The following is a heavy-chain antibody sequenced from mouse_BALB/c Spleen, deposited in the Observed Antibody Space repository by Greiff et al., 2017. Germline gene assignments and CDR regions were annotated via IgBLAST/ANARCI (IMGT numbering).Heavy chain of an antibody. CDR3: ARWWGNSDYYAMDY. Sequence: EVKLVESGPGLVKPSQSLSLTCTVTGYSITSDYAWTWIRQFPGNKLEWMGYISYSGSTSYNPSLKSRISITRDTSKNQFFLQLNSVTTEDTATYYCARWWGNSDYYAMDYWGQGTSVTVSS. CDR2: ISYSGST. V-gene: IGHV3-2*02. D-gene: IGHD2-1*01. CDR1: GYSITSDYA. J-gene: IGHJ4*01.